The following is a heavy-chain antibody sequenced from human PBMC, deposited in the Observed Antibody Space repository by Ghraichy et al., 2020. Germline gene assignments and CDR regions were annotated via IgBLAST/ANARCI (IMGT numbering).Heavy chain of an antibody. J-gene: IGHJ6*03. V-gene: IGHV1-69*06. Sequence: SVKVSCKASGGTFSSYAISWVRQAPGQGLEWMGGIIPIFGTANYAQKFQGRVTITADKSTSTAYMELSSLRSEDTAVYYCARDRAMVQGVIPEPYYYYYMDVWGKGTTVTVSS. CDR3: ARDRAMVQGVIPEPYYYYYMDV. CDR2: IIPIFGTA. D-gene: IGHD3-10*01. CDR1: GGTFSSYA.